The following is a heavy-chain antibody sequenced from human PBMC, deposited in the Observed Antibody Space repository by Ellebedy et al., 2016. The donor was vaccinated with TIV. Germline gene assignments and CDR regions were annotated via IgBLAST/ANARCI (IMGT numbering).Heavy chain of an antibody. CDR3: ARVFRITIFGVVTPLFDP. D-gene: IGHD3-3*01. V-gene: IGHV1-18*01. CDR1: GYTFTSYG. CDR2: ISTYNGNT. J-gene: IGHJ5*02. Sequence: AASVKVSCKASGYTFTSYGINWVRQAPGQGLEWMGWISTYNGNTNYAQKFQGRVTMTTDTSTSTAYMELRSLRSDDTAVYYCARVFRITIFGVVTPLFDPWGQGTLVTVSS.